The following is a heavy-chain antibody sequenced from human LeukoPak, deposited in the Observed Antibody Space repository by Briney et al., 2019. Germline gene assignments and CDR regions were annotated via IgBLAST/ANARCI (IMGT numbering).Heavy chain of an antibody. CDR1: GYTFTSNY. CDR2: IYPRDGST. D-gene: IGHD6-13*01. J-gene: IGHJ4*02. CDR3: ARDIGSSWPYYFDY. Sequence: ASVKVSCKASGYTFTSNYIHWVRQAPGQGLEWMGMIYPRDGSTSYAQKFQGRVTMTRDTSTNTAYMELRSLRPDDTAVYYCARDIGSSWPYYFDYWGQGTLVTVSS. V-gene: IGHV1-46*01.